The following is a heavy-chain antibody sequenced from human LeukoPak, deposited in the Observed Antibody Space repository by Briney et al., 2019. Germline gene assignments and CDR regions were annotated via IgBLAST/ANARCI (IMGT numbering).Heavy chain of an antibody. J-gene: IGHJ4*02. CDR2: INSDGALT. CDR3: ARPDY. V-gene: IGHV3-48*03. CDR1: GFSFRKYE. Sequence: GGSLRLSCAASGFSFRKYEMNWVRQAPGKGLEWVAYINSDGALTYYADSVKGRFTISRDNTKNSLYLQMSSPRVEDTAVYYCARPDYWGQGALVTVSS.